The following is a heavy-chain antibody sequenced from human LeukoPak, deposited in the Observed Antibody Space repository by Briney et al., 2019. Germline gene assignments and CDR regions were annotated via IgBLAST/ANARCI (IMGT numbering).Heavy chain of an antibody. J-gene: IGHJ4*02. V-gene: IGHV4-39*01. CDR2: IYYSGST. CDR3: ASITMVRGVIIFPTSNGPFDY. CDR1: GGSISSSSYY. Sequence: PSETLSLTCTVSGGSISSSSYYWGWIRRPPGKGLEWIGSIYYSGSTYYNPSLKSRVTISVDTSKNQFSLKLSSVTAADTAVYYCASITMVRGVIIFPTSNGPFDYWGQGTLVTVSS. D-gene: IGHD3-10*01.